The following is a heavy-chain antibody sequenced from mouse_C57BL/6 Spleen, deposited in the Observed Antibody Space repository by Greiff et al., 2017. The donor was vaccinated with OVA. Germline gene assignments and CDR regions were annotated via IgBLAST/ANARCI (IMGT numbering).Heavy chain of an antibody. CDR2: ISSGSSTI. J-gene: IGHJ3*01. V-gene: IGHV5-17*01. CDR1: GFTFSDYG. Sequence: EVKLMESGGGLVKPGGSLKLSCAASGFTFSDYGMHWVRQAPEKGLEWVAYISSGSSTIYYADTVKGRFTISRDNAKNTLFLQMTSLRSEDTAMYYCARPYDYAFAYWGQGTLVTVSA. CDR3: ARPYDYAFAY. D-gene: IGHD2-4*01.